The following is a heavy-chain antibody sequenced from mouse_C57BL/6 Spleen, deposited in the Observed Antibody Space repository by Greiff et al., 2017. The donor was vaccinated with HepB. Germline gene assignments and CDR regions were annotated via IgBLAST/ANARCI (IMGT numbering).Heavy chain of an antibody. CDR1: GFSFTSYG. Sequence: QVQLKESGPGLVQPSQRLSITCTVSGFSFTSYGVHWVRQSPGKGLEWLGVIWSGGSTDYNAAFISRLSISKDNSKSQVFFKMNSLQADDTAIYYCARILYSNYPYAMDYWGQGTSVTVSS. CDR2: IWSGGST. CDR3: ARILYSNYPYAMDY. D-gene: IGHD2-5*01. V-gene: IGHV2-2*01. J-gene: IGHJ4*01.